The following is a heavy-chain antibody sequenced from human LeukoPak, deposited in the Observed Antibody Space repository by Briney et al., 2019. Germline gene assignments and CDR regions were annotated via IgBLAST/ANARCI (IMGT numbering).Heavy chain of an antibody. Sequence: GGSLRLSCEASGFTFSSYDMHWVRQAPGKGLEWVAFIRYDGSNTYYADSVKGRFIISRDNSKNTLYLQMNSLRPEDTSIFYCAKGYFLVVTDVEYFSDYWGQGTLVTVSS. D-gene: IGHD3-10*02. J-gene: IGHJ4*02. V-gene: IGHV3-30*02. CDR3: AKGYFLVVTDVEYFSDY. CDR1: GFTFSSYD. CDR2: IRYDGSNT.